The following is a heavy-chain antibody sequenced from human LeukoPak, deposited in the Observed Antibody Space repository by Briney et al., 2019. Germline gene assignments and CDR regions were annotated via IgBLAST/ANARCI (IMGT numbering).Heavy chain of an antibody. CDR3: AKGRNKKE. J-gene: IGHJ4*02. Sequence: PGGSLRLSCVASGFTFSNYWMNWVRQAPGERPEWVANIKEDGSEKYYVDSVKGRFTISRDNAKNSLYLQMNSLRAEDTAVYYCAKGRNKKEWGQGTLVNGSS. CDR2: IKEDGSEK. V-gene: IGHV3-7*01. CDR1: GFTFSNYW.